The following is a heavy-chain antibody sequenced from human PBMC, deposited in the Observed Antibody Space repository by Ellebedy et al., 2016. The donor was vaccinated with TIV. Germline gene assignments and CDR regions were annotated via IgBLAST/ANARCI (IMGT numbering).Heavy chain of an antibody. CDR2: IYPGDSDT. CDR3: ATGARNGYYFDY. CDR1: RYSFTSYW. J-gene: IGHJ4*02. Sequence: GESLKISCKSSRYSFTSYWIGWVRQMPGKGLEWMGIIYPGDSDTRYSPSFQGQVTISVDKSISTAYLQWSSLRASDTAIYYCATGARNGYYFDYWGQGTLVTVSS. D-gene: IGHD1-26*01. V-gene: IGHV5-51*01.